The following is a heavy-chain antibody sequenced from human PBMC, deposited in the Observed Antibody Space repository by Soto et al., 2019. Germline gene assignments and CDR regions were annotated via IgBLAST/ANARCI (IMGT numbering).Heavy chain of an antibody. J-gene: IGHJ4*02. CDR1: GFTFSSYA. CDR2: ISGSGGGT. Sequence: GGSLRLSCAASGFTFSSYAMSWVRQAPGKGLEWVSLISGSGGGTYYADSVKGRFTISRDNSKNTLYLQMNSLRAEDTAVFYCAQHLSNGSPDYWGQGTLVTVSS. V-gene: IGHV3-23*01. CDR3: AQHLSNGSPDY. D-gene: IGHD2-15*01.